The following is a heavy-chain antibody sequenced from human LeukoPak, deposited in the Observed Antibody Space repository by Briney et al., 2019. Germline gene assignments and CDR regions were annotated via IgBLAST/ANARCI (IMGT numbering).Heavy chain of an antibody. D-gene: IGHD2-2*02. CDR3: ARGYCSSTSCYMSYYFYYMDV. V-gene: IGHV3-33*01. CDR1: GFTFSTYG. J-gene: IGHJ6*03. CDR2: IWYDGSNK. Sequence: PGGSLSFSCAASGFTFSTYGRNWARRAQGKGREGVAVIWYDGSNKYYADSVKGRFTISRDNSKNTLYLQMNSLRAEDTAVYYCARGYCSSTSCYMSYYFYYMDVWGKGTTVTVSS.